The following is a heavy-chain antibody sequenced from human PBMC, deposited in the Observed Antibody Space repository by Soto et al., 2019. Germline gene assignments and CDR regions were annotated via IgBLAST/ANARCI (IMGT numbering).Heavy chain of an antibody. J-gene: IGHJ4*02. CDR1: GFTFSSYA. CDR3: AKEHTRWPELPDL. D-gene: IGHD1-7*01. V-gene: IGHV3-30-3*01. Sequence: QVHLVESGGGVVQPGRSLRLSCAASGFTFSSYAMHWVRRAPGKGLEYLAIVSYDGNTKYYADSVKGRFTISRDNSKNTLFLQMNSLTADDTAIYYCAKEHTRWPELPDLWGQGTLVTVSS. CDR2: VSYDGNTK.